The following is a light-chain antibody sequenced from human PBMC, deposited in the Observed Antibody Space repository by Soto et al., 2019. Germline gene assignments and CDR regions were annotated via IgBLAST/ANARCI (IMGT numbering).Light chain of an antibody. V-gene: IGKV3-20*01. Sequence: EIVVTQSPGTLYLSPGEGATLSCRASQSVRSNYLAWYQQKPGQAPRLLIYGASSRATGIPERFSGSGSGTDFTLTISRLEPEDFAVYYCQQLGTFGQGTKVEIK. CDR1: QSVRSNY. CDR2: GAS. J-gene: IGKJ1*01. CDR3: QQLGT.